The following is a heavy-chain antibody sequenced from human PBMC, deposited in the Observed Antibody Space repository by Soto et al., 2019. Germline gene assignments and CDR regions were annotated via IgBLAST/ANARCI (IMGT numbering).Heavy chain of an antibody. Sequence: ASVKVSCKASGYTFTGYYMHWVRQAPGQGLEWMGWINPNSGGTNYAQKFQGRVTMTRDTSISTAYMELSRRRSDDTAVYYCAREASAVSEYYFDYWGQGTLVTVSS. D-gene: IGHD6-25*01. J-gene: IGHJ4*02. CDR2: INPNSGGT. V-gene: IGHV1-2*02. CDR1: GYTFTGYY. CDR3: AREASAVSEYYFDY.